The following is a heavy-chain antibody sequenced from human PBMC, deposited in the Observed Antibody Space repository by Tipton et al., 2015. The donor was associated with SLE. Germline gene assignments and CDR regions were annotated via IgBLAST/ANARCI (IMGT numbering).Heavy chain of an antibody. V-gene: IGHV4-31*03. J-gene: IGHJ4*02. D-gene: IGHD3-22*01. CDR1: GDSISSGGYF. Sequence: TLSLTCTVSGDSISSGGYFWSWIRQHPGKGLEWIGYIYYSGSTFYNPSLKSRVTISADTSKNQFSLKLSSVTAADTAVYYCARDEYRYDGTGYHLLGHFDYWGQGTVVTVSS. CDR3: ARDEYRYDGTGYHLLGHFDY. CDR2: IYYSGST.